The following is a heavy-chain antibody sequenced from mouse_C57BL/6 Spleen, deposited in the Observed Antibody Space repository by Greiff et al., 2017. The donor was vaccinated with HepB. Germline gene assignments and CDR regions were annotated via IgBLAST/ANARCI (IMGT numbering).Heavy chain of an antibody. V-gene: IGHV5-17*01. J-gene: IGHJ3*01. CDR2: ISSGSSTI. D-gene: IGHD2-3*01. CDR1: GFTFSDYG. CDR3: ARQGGYYAWFAY. Sequence: EVKLMESGGGLVKPGGSLKLSCAASGFTFSDYGMHWVRQAPEKGLEWVAYISSGSSTIYYADTVKGRFTISRDNAKNTLFLQMTSLRSEDTAMYYCARQGGYYAWFAYWGQVTLVTVSA.